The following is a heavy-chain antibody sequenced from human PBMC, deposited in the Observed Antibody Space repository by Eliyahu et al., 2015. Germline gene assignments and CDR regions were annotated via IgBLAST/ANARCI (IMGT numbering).Heavy chain of an antibody. CDR1: GXXFSSXD. CDR2: IGTAGDP. D-gene: IGHD3-3*02. CDR3: ARAAFLDYYYYMDV. V-gene: IGHV3-13*05. J-gene: IGHJ6*03. Sequence: EVQLVESGGGLVQPGGSLRLSCAASGXXFSSXDMHWVRQATGKGLEWVSAIGTAGDPYYPGSVKGRFTISRENAKNSLYLQMNSLRAGDTAVYYCARAAFLDYYYYMDVWGKGTTVTVSS.